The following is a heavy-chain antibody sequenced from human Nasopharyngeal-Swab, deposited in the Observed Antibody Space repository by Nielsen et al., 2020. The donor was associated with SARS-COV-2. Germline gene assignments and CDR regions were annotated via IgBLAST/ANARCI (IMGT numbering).Heavy chain of an antibody. CDR2: ISEDGSIT. D-gene: IGHD2-2*01. Sequence: GGSLRLSCAASGFTFSSHWMHWVRQAPGKGLVSVSRISEDGSITTYADSVKGRFTISRDNAKNTLFLQMHSLRADDTAIYYCASQLGHPDSWGQGTLVTVSS. CDR3: ASQLGHPDS. J-gene: IGHJ4*02. CDR1: GFTFSSHW. V-gene: IGHV3-74*01.